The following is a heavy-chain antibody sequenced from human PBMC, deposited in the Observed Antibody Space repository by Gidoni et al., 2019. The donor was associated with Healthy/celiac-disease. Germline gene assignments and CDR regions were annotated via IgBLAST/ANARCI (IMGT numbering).Heavy chain of an antibody. V-gene: IGHV3-23*01. J-gene: IGHJ3*02. CDR1: GFHFSNYA. Sequence: EVQLLESGGGLVQPGGSLRLSCAASGFHFSNYALSLVRQAPGKGLECVSAISGSGGSTYYADSVKGRFTISRDNSKNTLYLQMNSLRAEDTAVYYCAKVAGIVVVTIPNDAFDIWGQGTMVTVSS. D-gene: IGHD2-21*02. CDR3: AKVAGIVVVTIPNDAFDI. CDR2: ISGSGGST.